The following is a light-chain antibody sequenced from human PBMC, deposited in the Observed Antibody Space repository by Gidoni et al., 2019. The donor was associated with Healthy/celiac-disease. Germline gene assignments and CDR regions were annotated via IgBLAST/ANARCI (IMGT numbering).Light chain of an antibody. V-gene: IGKV3-20*01. CDR3: QQYGSSPPLT. J-gene: IGKJ4*01. CDR2: GSS. CDR1: QSVSSSY. Sequence: ELVLTQSPGTLSLSPGERATLSCRASQSVSSSYLAWYQQKPGQATRLLIYGSSSRATGIPDRLSGSGSGTDFTLTISRLEPEDFAVYYCQQYGSSPPLTFGGGTKVEIK.